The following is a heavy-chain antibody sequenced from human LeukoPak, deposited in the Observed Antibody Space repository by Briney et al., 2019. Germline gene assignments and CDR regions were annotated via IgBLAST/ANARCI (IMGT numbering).Heavy chain of an antibody. V-gene: IGHV3-23*01. D-gene: IGHD6-19*01. CDR1: GFTFSNYA. J-gene: IGHJ4*02. CDR3: AKRAVAAVAGSRFDY. CDR2: ISRSGGTT. Sequence: GGSLRLSCAASGFTFSNYARSWVRQAPGKGLEWVAGISRSGGTTYYADSVKGRLTIPRAKSKNTLCLQMNSLRAEDPAVYYCAKRAVAAVAGSRFDYWGQGALVTVSS.